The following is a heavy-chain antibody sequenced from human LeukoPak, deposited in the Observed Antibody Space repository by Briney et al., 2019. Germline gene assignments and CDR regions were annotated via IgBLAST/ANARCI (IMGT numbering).Heavy chain of an antibody. CDR3: ARDIGQGSSWLYDY. D-gene: IGHD6-13*01. J-gene: IGHJ4*02. CDR2: INPKSGVT. Sequence: PSVKVSCKASGYTFTGYYMHWVRQAPGQGLEWMGWINPKSGVTNYAQKFQGRVTMTRDTSITTAYMELSSLRSADTALYYCARDIGQGSSWLYDYWGQGTLVTVSS. V-gene: IGHV1-2*02. CDR1: GYTFTGYY.